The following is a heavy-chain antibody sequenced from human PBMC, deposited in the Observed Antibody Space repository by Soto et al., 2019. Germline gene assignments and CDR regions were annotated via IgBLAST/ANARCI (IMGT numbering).Heavy chain of an antibody. CDR2: ISYEGSEK. CDR1: GFTFSDYA. J-gene: IGHJ4*02. D-gene: IGHD3-3*01. Sequence: GVSLSLSCAASGFTFSDYAMHWIRQPPGKGLEWVAIISYEGSEKYYSDSVKGRFTISRDNSKNTVYLQMNSVRGDDTAVYYCARTYYDFWSGFSDWGQGALVTSPQ. V-gene: IGHV3-30*03. CDR3: ARTYYDFWSGFSD.